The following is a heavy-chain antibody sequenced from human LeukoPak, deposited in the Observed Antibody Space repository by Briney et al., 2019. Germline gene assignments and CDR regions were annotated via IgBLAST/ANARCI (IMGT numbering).Heavy chain of an antibody. Sequence: PGGSLRLSCAASGFTFSSYAMRWVRQAPGKGLEWMAVISYDGSNKYYADSVKGRFTISRDNSKNTLYLQMNSLRAEDTAVYYCASTRLYYFDYWGQGTLVTVSS. D-gene: IGHD1-26*01. CDR3: ASTRLYYFDY. CDR2: ISYDGSNK. J-gene: IGHJ4*02. CDR1: GFTFSSYA. V-gene: IGHV3-30*04.